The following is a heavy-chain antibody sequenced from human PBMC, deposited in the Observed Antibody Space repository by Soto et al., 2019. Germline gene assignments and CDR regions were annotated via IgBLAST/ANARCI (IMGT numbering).Heavy chain of an antibody. J-gene: IGHJ4*02. CDR1: GFTFSSFA. V-gene: IGHV3-23*01. CDR3: ATRAAAGTLHY. D-gene: IGHD6-13*01. Sequence: GGSLRLSCAASGFTFSSFAMTWVRQAPGKGLEWVSAISSSGGSTYYADSVKGRFTISRDNSKNTLYVQMNSLRAEDTAVYYCATRAAAGTLHYWGQGTLVTV. CDR2: ISSSGGST.